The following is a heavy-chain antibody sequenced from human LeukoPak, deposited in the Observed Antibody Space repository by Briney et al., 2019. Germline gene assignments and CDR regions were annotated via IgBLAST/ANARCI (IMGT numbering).Heavy chain of an antibody. Sequence: PGGSLRLSCAASGLTFSSYAMSWVRQAPGKGLEWVSAISGSGGSTYYADSVKGRFTISRDNSKNTLYLEMNSLRAEDTAVYYCAKDPNLHSWDFWSGYHLGYYYMDVWGKGTTVTVSS. D-gene: IGHD3-3*01. CDR1: GLTFSSYA. J-gene: IGHJ6*03. CDR2: ISGSGGST. V-gene: IGHV3-23*01. CDR3: AKDPNLHSWDFWSGYHLGYYYMDV.